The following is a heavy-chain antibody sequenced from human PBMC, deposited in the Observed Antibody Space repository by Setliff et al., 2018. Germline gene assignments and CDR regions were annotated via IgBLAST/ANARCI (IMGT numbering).Heavy chain of an antibody. V-gene: IGHV3-30*03. CDR3: ARDRGGGLYDY. D-gene: IGHD3-16*01. Sequence: GGSLRLSCAAPGFTFSSYGMHWVRQAPGKGMEWVAVISYDGSNKYYVDSVKGRFTISRDNAKNSLFLQMNSLRAEDTAMYFCARDRGGGLYDYWGQGTLVTVSS. CDR2: ISYDGSNK. J-gene: IGHJ4*02. CDR1: GFTFSSYG.